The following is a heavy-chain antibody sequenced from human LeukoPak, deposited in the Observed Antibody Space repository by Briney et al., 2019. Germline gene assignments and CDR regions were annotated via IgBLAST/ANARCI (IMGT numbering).Heavy chain of an antibody. J-gene: IGHJ4*02. D-gene: IGHD3-22*01. CDR1: GFTFSNYE. V-gene: IGHV3-23*01. CDR3: AKASGYSYFTYYYDSSGTFDY. Sequence: GGSLRLSCAASGFTFSNYEMNWVRQAPGKGLEWVSYISGSGGSTYYADSVKGRFTISRDNSKNTLYLQMNSLRAEDTAVYYCAKASGYSYFTYYYDSSGTFDYWGQGTLVTVSS. CDR2: ISGSGGST.